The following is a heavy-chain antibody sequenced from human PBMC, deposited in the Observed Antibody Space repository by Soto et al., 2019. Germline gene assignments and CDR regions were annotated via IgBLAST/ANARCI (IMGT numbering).Heavy chain of an antibody. D-gene: IGHD2-8*01. Sequence: PGESLKISCKGSGYSFTSYWIGWVRQMPGKGLEWMGIIYPGDSDTRYSPSFQGQVTISADKSISTAYLQWSSLKASDTAMYYCARSYCTNGVCKDAFDIWGQGAMVTVSS. CDR3: ARSYCTNGVCKDAFDI. J-gene: IGHJ3*02. CDR1: GYSFTSYW. CDR2: IYPGDSDT. V-gene: IGHV5-51*01.